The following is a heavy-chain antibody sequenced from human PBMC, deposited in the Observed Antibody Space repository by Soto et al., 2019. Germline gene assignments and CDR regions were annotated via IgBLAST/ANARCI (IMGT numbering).Heavy chain of an antibody. V-gene: IGHV3-30-3*01. Sequence: QVQLVESGGGVVQPGRSLRLSCAASGFILSTYAIYWVRQAPGKGLEWVAVISYDGNNKYYADSVRGRFTISRDNSKNTLYLQMNSLRAEDTAVYYCARAGCDGGSCYTLVGLRYGMDVWGQGTTVTVSS. CDR3: ARAGCDGGSCYTLVGLRYGMDV. J-gene: IGHJ6*02. CDR2: ISYDGNNK. D-gene: IGHD2-15*01. CDR1: GFILSTYA.